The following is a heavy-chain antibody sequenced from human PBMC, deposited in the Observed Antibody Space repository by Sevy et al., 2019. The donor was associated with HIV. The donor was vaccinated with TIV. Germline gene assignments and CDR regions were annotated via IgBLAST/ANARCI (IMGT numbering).Heavy chain of an antibody. V-gene: IGHV4-4*07. Sequence: SETLSLTCTVSAGSISSYYLTWIRQPAGKGLEWIGHIYSSGSTNYNPSLKSRVTMSVDTSKKNCSLKLTSVTAADTAVYYCARGGGYFDDGFDIWGQGTMVTVSS. CDR3: ARGGGYFDDGFDI. J-gene: IGHJ3*02. CDR2: IYSSGST. CDR1: AGSISSYY. D-gene: IGHD3-10*01.